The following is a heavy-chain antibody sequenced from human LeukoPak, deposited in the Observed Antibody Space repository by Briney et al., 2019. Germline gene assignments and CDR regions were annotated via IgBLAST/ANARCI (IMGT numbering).Heavy chain of an antibody. Sequence: PGGSLRLSCAASGFTFSSYWMHWVRQAPGKGLVWVSRINSDGSSTNYADSVKGRFTISRDNAKNTLYLQINSLRAEDTAVYYSASPIAVAGPYYFDYWGQGTLATVSS. D-gene: IGHD6-19*01. CDR3: ASPIAVAGPYYFDY. CDR1: GFTFSSYW. J-gene: IGHJ4*02. CDR2: INSDGSST. V-gene: IGHV3-74*01.